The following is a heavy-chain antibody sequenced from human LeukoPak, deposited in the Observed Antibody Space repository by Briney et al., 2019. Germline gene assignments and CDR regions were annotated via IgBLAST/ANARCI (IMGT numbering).Heavy chain of an antibody. V-gene: IGHV3-23*01. Sequence: GGSLRLSCAASGFTFSSYAMSWVRQAPGKGLEWVSAISRSGGSTYYADSVKGRFTISRDNSKNTLYLQMNSLRAEDTAVYYCAKGAGYCSGGSCSTFDYWGQGTLVTVSS. D-gene: IGHD2-15*01. CDR3: AKGAGYCSGGSCSTFDY. CDR1: GFTFSSYA. CDR2: ISRSGGST. J-gene: IGHJ4*02.